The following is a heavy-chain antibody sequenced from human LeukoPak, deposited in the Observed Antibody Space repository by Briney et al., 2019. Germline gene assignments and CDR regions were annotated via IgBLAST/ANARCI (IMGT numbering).Heavy chain of an antibody. V-gene: IGHV3-23*01. CDR3: AKIAVAYDDWYFDL. J-gene: IGHJ2*01. Sequence: GGSLRLSCAASGSTFSSYEMSWVRQAPGKGLEWVSAISGSGGSTYYADSVKGRFTISRDNSKNTLYLQMNSLRAEDTAVYYCAKIAVAYDDWYFDLWGRGTLVTVSS. D-gene: IGHD6-19*01. CDR2: ISGSGGST. CDR1: GSTFSSYE.